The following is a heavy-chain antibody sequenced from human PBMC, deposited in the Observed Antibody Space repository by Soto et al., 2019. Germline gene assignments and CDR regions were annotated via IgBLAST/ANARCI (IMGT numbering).Heavy chain of an antibody. J-gene: IGHJ6*02. CDR2: INHSGST. Sequence: SAALSPTCAFYGGSFRCYYWSLIRQPPGKGLEWVGEINHSGSTNYNPSLKSRVTISVDTSKNQFSLKLSSVTAADTAVYYCASAPRLRYFDWLPRYYYYGMDVWGQGTTVTVSS. CDR1: GGSFRCYY. D-gene: IGHD3-9*01. V-gene: IGHV4-34*01. CDR3: ASAPRLRYFDWLPRYYYYGMDV.